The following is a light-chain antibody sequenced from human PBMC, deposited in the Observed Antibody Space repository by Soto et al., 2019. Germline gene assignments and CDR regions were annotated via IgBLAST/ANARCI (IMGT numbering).Light chain of an antibody. J-gene: IGLJ1*01. CDR3: YTYTGISTSLFV. CDR2: EVT. Sequence: QSVLTQPASVSGSPGQSITISCTGTSRDIGTSNLVSWYQQYPGKAPKLIIFEVTRRPSGISNRFSGSKSGNTASLTISGLQPEDEADYYCYTYTGISTSLFVFGTGTKVPV. V-gene: IGLV2-23*02. CDR1: SRDIGTSNL.